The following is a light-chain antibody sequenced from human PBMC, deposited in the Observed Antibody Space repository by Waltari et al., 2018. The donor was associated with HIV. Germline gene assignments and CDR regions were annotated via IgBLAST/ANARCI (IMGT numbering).Light chain of an antibody. Sequence: QSALTQPASVSGSPGQSITISCTGTSSDVGGFKLVSWYQQFPGKAPKLIIYEVFNRPSGVSYRFSGSKSGNPASLTISDLQAEDEATYHCASFASDTTVPVFGGGTRLTVL. CDR3: ASFASDTTVPV. CDR2: EVF. V-gene: IGLV2-14*01. CDR1: SSDVGGFKL. J-gene: IGLJ2*01.